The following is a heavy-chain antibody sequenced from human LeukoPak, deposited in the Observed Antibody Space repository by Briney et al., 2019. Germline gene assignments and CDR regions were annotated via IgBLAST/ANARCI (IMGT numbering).Heavy chain of an antibody. CDR2: ISGSGGST. CDR3: AKRKGYCSGGSCYNWFDP. Sequence: PGGSLRLSCAASGFTFSSYAMSWVRQAPGKGLEWVSAISGSGGSTYYADSVKGRLTISRDNSKNTLYLQMNSLRAEDTAVYYCAKRKGYCSGGSCYNWFDPWGQGTLVTVSS. CDR1: GFTFSSYA. V-gene: IGHV3-23*01. J-gene: IGHJ5*02. D-gene: IGHD2-15*01.